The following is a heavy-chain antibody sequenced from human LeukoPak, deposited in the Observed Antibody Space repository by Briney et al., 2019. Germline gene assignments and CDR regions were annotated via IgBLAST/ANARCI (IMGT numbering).Heavy chain of an antibody. CDR3: ASLSLDSRFDY. J-gene: IGHJ4*02. V-gene: IGHV1-69*05. CDR2: IIPIFGTA. CDR1: GGTFSSYA. Sequence: ASVKVSCRASGGTFSSYAISWVRQALGQGLEWMGGIIPIFGTANYAQKFQGRVTITTDESTSTAYMELSSLRSEDTAVYYCASLSLDSRFDYWGQGTLVTVSS. D-gene: IGHD3-22*01.